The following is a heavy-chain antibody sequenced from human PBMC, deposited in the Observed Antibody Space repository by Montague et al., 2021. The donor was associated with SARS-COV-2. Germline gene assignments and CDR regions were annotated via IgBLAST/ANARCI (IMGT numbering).Heavy chain of an antibody. V-gene: IGHV3-74*01. D-gene: IGHD1-26*01. CDR3: ASPLWHWDLGVDY. J-gene: IGHJ4*02. CDR2: IKSDGSNT. CDR1: GFTFSNYW. Sequence: SLRLSCAASGFTFSNYWMHWVRQAPGKGLVWVSRIKSDGSNTNYADFVKGRFPISRDNAKNTLFLQMNSLTVEDTAVYYCASPLWHWDLGVDYWGQGTLVTVSS.